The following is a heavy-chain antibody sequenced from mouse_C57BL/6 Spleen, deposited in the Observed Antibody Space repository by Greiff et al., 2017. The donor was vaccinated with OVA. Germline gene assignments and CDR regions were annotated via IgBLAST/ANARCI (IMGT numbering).Heavy chain of an antibody. CDR2: ISDGGSYT. Sequence: DVMLVESGGGLVKPGGSLKLSCAASGFTFSSYAMSWVRQTPEKRLEWVATISDGGSYTYYPDNVKGRFTISRDNAKNNLYLQMSHLKSEDTAMYYCARIQGDAMDYWGQGTSVTVSS. V-gene: IGHV5-4*03. CDR3: ARIQGDAMDY. J-gene: IGHJ4*01. CDR1: GFTFSSYA.